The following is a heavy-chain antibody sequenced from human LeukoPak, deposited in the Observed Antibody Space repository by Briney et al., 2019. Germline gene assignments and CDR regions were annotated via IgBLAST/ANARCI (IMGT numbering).Heavy chain of an antibody. CDR1: GESIKSTSNY. CDR3: VRRVAGTFYFDK. Sequence: SETLSLTSSVSGESIKSTSNYGAWVRQPPGKGLEWIGRIYYSTNTYYNSSLKSRVTISDDTSKNQVSLSLRSVTAADTALYFCVRRVAGTFYFDKWGEGSLVSVSS. J-gene: IGHJ4*02. D-gene: IGHD6-19*01. V-gene: IGHV4-39*01. CDR2: IYYSTNT.